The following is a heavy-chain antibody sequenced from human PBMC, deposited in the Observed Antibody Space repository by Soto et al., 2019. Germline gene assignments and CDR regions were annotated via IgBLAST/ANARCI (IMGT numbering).Heavy chain of an antibody. CDR1: GGSFSGYY. CDR3: ARRRGYSGFHYYYGMDV. D-gene: IGHD5-12*01. Sequence: SETLSLICAVYGGSFSGYYWSWIRQPPGKGLEWIGEINHSGSTNYNPSLKSRVTISVDTSKNQFSLKLSSVTAADTAVYYCARRRGYSGFHYYYGMDVWGQGTTVTVSS. V-gene: IGHV4-34*01. CDR2: INHSGST. J-gene: IGHJ6*02.